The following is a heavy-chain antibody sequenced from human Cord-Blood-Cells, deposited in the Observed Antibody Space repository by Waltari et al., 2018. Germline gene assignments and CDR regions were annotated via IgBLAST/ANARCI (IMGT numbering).Heavy chain of an antibody. CDR1: GYTFTSYA. CDR3: ARPRGVDAFDI. J-gene: IGHJ3*02. Sequence: QVQLVQSGAEVKKPGASAKVSCKASGYTFTSYARHWVRQAPGQRLEWMGWINAGNGNTKYSQKFQGRVTITRDTSASTAYMELSSLRSEDTAVYYCARPRGVDAFDIWGQGTMVTVSS. CDR2: INAGNGNT. V-gene: IGHV1-3*01. D-gene: IGHD3-10*01.